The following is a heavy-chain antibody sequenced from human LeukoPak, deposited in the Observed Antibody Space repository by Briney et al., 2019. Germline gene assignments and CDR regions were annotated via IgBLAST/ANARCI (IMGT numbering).Heavy chain of an antibody. CDR1: GGSFSGYY. V-gene: IGHV4-34*01. D-gene: IGHD2-8*01. CDR2: INHSGST. Sequence: PSETLSLTCAVYGGSFSGYYWSWIRQPPGKGLEWIGEINHSGSTNYNPSLKSRVTISVDTSKNQFSLKLSSVTAADTAVYYCARGLVFHRYYMDVWGKGTTVTVSS. J-gene: IGHJ6*03. CDR3: ARGLVFHRYYMDV.